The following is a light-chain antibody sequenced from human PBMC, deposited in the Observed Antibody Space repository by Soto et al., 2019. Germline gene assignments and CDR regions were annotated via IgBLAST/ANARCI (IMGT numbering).Light chain of an antibody. J-gene: IGKJ1*01. Sequence: DTVMTQSPLSLPVTPGEPASISCRSSLSLLHSDGYNYLDWYLQKPGQSPQLLIYLGSNRASGVPDRFSGSGSGTDFTLKISTVEAEDVGVYYCMQSLHAPRTFGQGTKVEIK. CDR1: LSLLHSDGYNY. CDR3: MQSLHAPRT. CDR2: LGS. V-gene: IGKV2-28*01.